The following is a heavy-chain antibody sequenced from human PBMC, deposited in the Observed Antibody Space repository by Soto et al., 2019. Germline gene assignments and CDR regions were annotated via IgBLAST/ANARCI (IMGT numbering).Heavy chain of an antibody. CDR2: INAGNGNT. Sequence: ASVKVSCKASGYTFTSYAMHWVRQAPGQRLEWMGWINAGNGNTKYSQKFQGRVTITRDTSASTAYMELSSLRSEDTAVYYCARDLAAARPSPYYFFFCMVGWGQGSTVTVSS. CDR1: GYTFTSYA. V-gene: IGHV1-3*01. D-gene: IGHD6-6*01. CDR3: ARDLAAARPSPYYFFFCMVG. J-gene: IGHJ6*02.